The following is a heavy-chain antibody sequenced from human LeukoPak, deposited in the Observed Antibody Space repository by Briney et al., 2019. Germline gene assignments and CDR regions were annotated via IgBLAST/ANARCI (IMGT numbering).Heavy chain of an antibody. CDR1: GGTFSSYA. V-gene: IGHV1-69*04. CDR3: ARDPVGATTSFHY. J-gene: IGHJ4*02. CDR2: IIPILGIA. D-gene: IGHD1-26*01. Sequence: ASVKVSCKASGGTFSSYAISWVRQAPGQGLEWMGRIIPILGIANYAQKFQCRVTITADKSTSTAYMELSSLRSEDTAVYYCARDPVGATTSFHYWGQGTLVTVSS.